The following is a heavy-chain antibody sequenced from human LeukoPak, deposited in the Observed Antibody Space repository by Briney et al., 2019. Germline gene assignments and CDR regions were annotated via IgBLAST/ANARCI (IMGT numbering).Heavy chain of an antibody. Sequence: PGGSLRLSCAASGFTFSSYGMHWVRQARGKGLEWVAFIRYDGSNKYYADSVKGRFTISRDNSKNTLYLQMNSLRAEDTAVYYCAKDQHSSGWYDAFDIWGQGTMVTVSS. CDR3: AKDQHSSGWYDAFDI. J-gene: IGHJ3*02. D-gene: IGHD6-19*01. V-gene: IGHV3-30*02. CDR1: GFTFSSYG. CDR2: IRYDGSNK.